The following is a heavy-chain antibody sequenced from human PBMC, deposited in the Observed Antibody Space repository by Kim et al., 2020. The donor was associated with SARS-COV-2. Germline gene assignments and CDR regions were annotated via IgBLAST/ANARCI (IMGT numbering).Heavy chain of an antibody. CDR3: ARDRCVGSTTCYTPFDAFDI. D-gene: IGHD2-2*02. V-gene: IGHV4-4*07. Sequence: SETLSLTCTVSGGSISSNYWSWIRQPAGKGLEWIGRIYTSGSTNYNPSLKSRVTLSVDTSKNQFSLKLSSVTAADTAVYYCARDRCVGSTTCYTPFDAFDIWGQGAMVTVSS. J-gene: IGHJ3*02. CDR2: IYTSGST. CDR1: GGSISSNY.